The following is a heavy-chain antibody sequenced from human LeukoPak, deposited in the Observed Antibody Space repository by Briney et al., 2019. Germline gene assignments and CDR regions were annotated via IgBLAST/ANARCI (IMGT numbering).Heavy chain of an antibody. CDR2: IYYSRTT. J-gene: IGHJ4*02. CDR1: GGSISSGGYY. D-gene: IGHD4-17*01. CDR3: ARSGTVTTWNY. Sequence: SQTLSLTCTVSGGSISSGGYYWSWILQHPGKGLEWIGCIYYSRTTYYHPSLTSRVAISVDTSKNQFSLKLSSVTAADTAVYYCARSGTVTTWNYWGQGTLVTVSS. V-gene: IGHV4-31*03.